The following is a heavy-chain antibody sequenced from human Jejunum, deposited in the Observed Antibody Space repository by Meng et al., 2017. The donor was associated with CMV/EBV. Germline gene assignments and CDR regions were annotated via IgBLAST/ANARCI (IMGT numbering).Heavy chain of an antibody. CDR2: ITSSSGTI. CDR1: GFTFSSYS. D-gene: IGHD5-18*01. J-gene: IGHJ5*02. Sequence: RLSCAASGFTFSSYSMNWVRQAPGKGPEWVSSITSSSGTIYYADSVKGRFTIFRDNAKNSLHLQMNSLRADDTAVYYCARDLQLSTWGQGTLVTVSS. CDR3: ARDLQLST. V-gene: IGHV3-48*04.